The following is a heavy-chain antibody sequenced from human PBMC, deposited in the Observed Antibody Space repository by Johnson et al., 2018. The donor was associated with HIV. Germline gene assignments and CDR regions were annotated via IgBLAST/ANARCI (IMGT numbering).Heavy chain of an antibody. V-gene: IGHV3-30-3*01. CDR2: ISYDGSNK. J-gene: IGHJ3*02. CDR3: ARDHSFRVYSSPDAFDI. CDR1: GFTFSGSV. D-gene: IGHD6-13*01. Sequence: QVQLVESGGGLVQPGGSLKLSCAASGFTFSGSVMHWVRRAPGKGLEWVAVISYDGSNKAFADSLKGRFTISRDNSKNTVYLQMNSLRVEDSAVYYCARDHSFRVYSSPDAFDIWGQGTMVTVSS.